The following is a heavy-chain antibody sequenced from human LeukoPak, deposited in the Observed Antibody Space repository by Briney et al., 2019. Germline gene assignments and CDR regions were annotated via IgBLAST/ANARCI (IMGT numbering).Heavy chain of an antibody. V-gene: IGHV4-61*05. CDR2: IYYSGST. CDR3: ARALRLGYYFDY. J-gene: IGHJ4*02. D-gene: IGHD3-16*01. CDR1: GGSISSSSYY. Sequence: PSETLSLTCTVSGGSISSSSYYWGWIRQPPGKGLEWIGYIYYSGSTNYNPSLKSRVTISVDTSKNQFSLKLSSVTAADTAVYYCARALRLGYYFDYWGQGTLVTVSS.